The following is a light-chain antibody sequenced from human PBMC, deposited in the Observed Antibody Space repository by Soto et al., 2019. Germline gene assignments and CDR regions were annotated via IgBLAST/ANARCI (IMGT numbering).Light chain of an antibody. J-gene: IGLJ2*01. CDR3: SSYTSSNSVV. Sequence: QSVLTQPPSVSGSPGQSVTISCTGTSTDVGSYNRVSWYQQPPGTAPKLMIYEVSYRPSGVPDRFSGSKSGNTAPLTISGLQAEDEADYYCSSYTSSNSVVFGGGTKLTVL. CDR1: STDVGSYNR. V-gene: IGLV2-18*02. CDR2: EVS.